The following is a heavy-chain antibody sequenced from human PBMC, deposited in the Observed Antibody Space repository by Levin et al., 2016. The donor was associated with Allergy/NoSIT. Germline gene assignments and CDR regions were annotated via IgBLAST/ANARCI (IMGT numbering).Heavy chain of an antibody. Sequence: GGSLRLSCTTSGFTFGDYAMSWVRQAPGKGLEWVGFIRRKANGGTTEYAASVQGRFTISRDDSKSIAYLQMNSLKIEDTAVYYCATVAPLASGVCFQHWGQGNLVTVSS. CDR1: GFTFGDYA. CDR3: ATVAPLASGVCFQH. V-gene: IGHV3-49*04. D-gene: IGHD1-14*01. CDR2: IRRKANGGTT. J-gene: IGHJ1*01.